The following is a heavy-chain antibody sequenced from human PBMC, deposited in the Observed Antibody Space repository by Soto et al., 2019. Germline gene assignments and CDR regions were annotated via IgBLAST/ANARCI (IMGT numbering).Heavy chain of an antibody. CDR3: ARGFPGRVYYFDL. J-gene: IGHJ2*01. Sequence: EVQLVESGGDLVQPGGSLSLSCAASGFIFSSRGLHWVRQAPGKGLEWLSFISSSANTIYVADSVKGRFTISRDDAKNSLLRQMDSLRAEDTAVYYCARGFPGRVYYFDLWGRGTLVTVSS. CDR2: ISSSANTI. V-gene: IGHV3-48*01. D-gene: IGHD2-8*01. CDR1: GFIFSSRG.